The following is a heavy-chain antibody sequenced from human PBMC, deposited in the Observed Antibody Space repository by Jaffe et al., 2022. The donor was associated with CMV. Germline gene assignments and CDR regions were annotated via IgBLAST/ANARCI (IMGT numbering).Heavy chain of an antibody. CDR3: ARVLRYFDWLGGAFDI. V-gene: IGHV3-48*03. Sequence: EVQLVESGGGLVQPGGSLRLSCAASGFTFSSYEMNWVRQAPGKGLEWVSYISSSGSTIYYADSVKGRFTISRDNAKNSLYLQMNSLRAEDTAVYYCARVLRYFDWLGGAFDIWGQGTMVTVSS. CDR2: ISSSGSTI. CDR1: GFTFSSYE. J-gene: IGHJ3*02. D-gene: IGHD3-9*01.